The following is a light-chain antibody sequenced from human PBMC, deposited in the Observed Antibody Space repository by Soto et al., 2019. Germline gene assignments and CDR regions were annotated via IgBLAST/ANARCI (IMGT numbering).Light chain of an antibody. J-gene: IGKJ5*01. CDR1: PSISSY. CDR2: AAS. CDR3: QQRYSTTIT. Sequence: IQLTQSPSSLSASVGDRVTITCRASPSISSYLNWYQKKPGKAPKLLIYAASSLQSGVPSRFSGSGSGTDFNLTISSLQTEDFATYECQQRYSTTITFGQGTRLEIK. V-gene: IGKV1-39*01.